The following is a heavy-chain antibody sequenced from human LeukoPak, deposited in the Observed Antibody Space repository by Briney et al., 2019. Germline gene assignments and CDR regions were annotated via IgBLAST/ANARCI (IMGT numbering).Heavy chain of an antibody. D-gene: IGHD6-6*01. CDR2: INPNSGGT. J-gene: IGHJ6*03. Sequence: ASVTVSCKASGYTFTGYYLHWVRQAPGQGLEWMGRINPNSGGTNYAQKFQGRVTMTRDTSISTAYMELSRLSSDDTAVYYCARDGSSSSSGYYYYYMDVWGKGTTVTVSS. CDR1: GYTFTGYY. V-gene: IGHV1-2*06. CDR3: ARDGSSSSSGYYYYYMDV.